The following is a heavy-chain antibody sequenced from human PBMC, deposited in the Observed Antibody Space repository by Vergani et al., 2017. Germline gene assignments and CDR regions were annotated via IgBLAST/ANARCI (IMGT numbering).Heavy chain of an antibody. D-gene: IGHD2-15*01. J-gene: IGHJ4*02. Sequence: QMQLQESGPGLVKASETLSLTCTVSGDSIISRSYYWGWIRQPPGKGLEWIGGIYNSGNGDSSSSLKSRVTISADTSKNQFSLNLTSVTAADTAVYFCARGSCLGGSCYKPLFDYWGQGILVTVSS. CDR3: ARGSCLGGSCYKPLFDY. CDR2: IYNSGNG. CDR1: GDSIISRSYY. V-gene: IGHV4-39*07.